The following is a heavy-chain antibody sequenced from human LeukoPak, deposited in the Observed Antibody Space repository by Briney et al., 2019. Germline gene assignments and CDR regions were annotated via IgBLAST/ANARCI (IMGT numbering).Heavy chain of an antibody. CDR3: AKIHSSSSYGNFDY. Sequence: GESLKISCKGSGYSFTNYWIGWVRQMPGKGLEWMGIIYPGDSDTRYSPSFQGQVTISADKSISTAYLQWSSLKASDTAMYYCAKIHSSSSYGNFDYWRQGTLVTVSS. V-gene: IGHV5-51*01. J-gene: IGHJ4*02. CDR2: IYPGDSDT. D-gene: IGHD6-13*01. CDR1: GYSFTNYW.